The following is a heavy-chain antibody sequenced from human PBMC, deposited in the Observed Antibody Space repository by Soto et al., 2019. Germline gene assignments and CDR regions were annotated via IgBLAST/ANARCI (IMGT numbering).Heavy chain of an antibody. D-gene: IGHD6-13*01. CDR3: AQALVLYSTQYYFDY. J-gene: IGHJ4*02. CDR1: GGTFSSYT. CDR2: IIPIFGTA. V-gene: IGHV1-69*13. Sequence: GASVKVSCKASGGTFSSYTISWVRQAPGQGLEWMGRIIPIFGTANYAQKFQGRVTITADESTSTAYMELSSLRSEDTAVYYCAQALVLYSTQYYFDYWGQGNLVTVXX.